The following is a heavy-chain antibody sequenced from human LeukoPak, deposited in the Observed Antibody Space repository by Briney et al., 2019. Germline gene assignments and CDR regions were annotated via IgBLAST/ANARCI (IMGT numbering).Heavy chain of an antibody. CDR3: ARARIAVAGRADAFDI. D-gene: IGHD6-19*01. J-gene: IGHJ3*02. V-gene: IGHV4-59*02. CDR1: GGSVSSYY. CDR2: IYYSGST. Sequence: PSETLSLTCTVSGGSVSSYYWGGIRQPPGKGRDWMGYIYYSGSTNYNPSLKSRVTISVDTSKNQFSLKLSSVTAADTAVYYCARARIAVAGRADAFDIWGQGTMVTVSS.